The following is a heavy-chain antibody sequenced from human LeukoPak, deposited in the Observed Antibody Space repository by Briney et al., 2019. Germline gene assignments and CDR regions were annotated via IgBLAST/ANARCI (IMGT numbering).Heavy chain of an antibody. Sequence: GGSLRLSCAASGFIFSSYSMNWVRQAPGKGLEWVSYISSSSTIYYADSVKGRFTISRDNAKNSLYLQMNSLRAEDTAVYYCASVLAVAGHFDYWGQGTLVTVSS. CDR1: GFIFSSYS. V-gene: IGHV3-48*01. J-gene: IGHJ4*02. CDR3: ASVLAVAGHFDY. CDR2: ISSSSTI. D-gene: IGHD6-19*01.